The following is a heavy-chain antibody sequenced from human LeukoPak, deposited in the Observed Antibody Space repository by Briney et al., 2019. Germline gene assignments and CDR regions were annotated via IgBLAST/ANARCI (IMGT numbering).Heavy chain of an antibody. CDR1: GVTVSKNF. J-gene: IGHJ4*02. CDR3: ARDPPAVAINTYG. V-gene: IGHV3-66*01. D-gene: IGHD5-24*01. Sequence: PGGSLRLSCAASGVTVSKNFMLWVCQAPGKGLEWVSLIYSGGETHYTDPATGRVTTSRENSKNTLYLQMNNLRAEDTAVYYCARDPPAVAINTYGWGQGTLVTVSS. CDR2: IYSGGET.